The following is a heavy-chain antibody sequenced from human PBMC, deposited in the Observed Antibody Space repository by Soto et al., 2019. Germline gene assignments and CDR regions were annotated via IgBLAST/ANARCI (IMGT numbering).Heavy chain of an antibody. Sequence: EVPLVESGGGLVQPGGSLKLSCAASGFTFSDSTIHWVRQASGKGLEWVGRIRGKANTYATSYAASVKGRFSISRDDSKNTAYLQMNSLNTDDTAVYYCTRQWLLWGPFDYWGQGSLVTVSS. J-gene: IGHJ4*02. CDR1: GFTFSDST. CDR2: IRGKANTYAT. CDR3: TRQWLLWGPFDY. D-gene: IGHD3-3*01. V-gene: IGHV3-73*01.